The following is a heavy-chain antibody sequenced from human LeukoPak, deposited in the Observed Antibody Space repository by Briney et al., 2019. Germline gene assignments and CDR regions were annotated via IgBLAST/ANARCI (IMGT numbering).Heavy chain of an antibody. J-gene: IGHJ6*02. CDR1: GNTLTSYD. Sequence: ASVKVSCKASGNTLTSYDINWVRQATEQGLEWRGWINPNSGTTGYAQKFQGRVTMTRNTSISTAYMELSSLRSEDTAVYYCARVFSPGQWLVPRVYYYYGMDVWGQGTTVTVSS. D-gene: IGHD6-19*01. V-gene: IGHV1-8*01. CDR3: ARVFSPGQWLVPRVYYYYGMDV. CDR2: INPNSGTT.